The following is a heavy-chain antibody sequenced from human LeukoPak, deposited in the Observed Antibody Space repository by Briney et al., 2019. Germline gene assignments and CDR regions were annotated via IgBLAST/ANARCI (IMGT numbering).Heavy chain of an antibody. J-gene: IGHJ6*03. V-gene: IGHV1-2*02. D-gene: IGHD6-19*01. Sequence: GASVKVSCKASGYTFTGYYMHWVRQAPGQGLEWMGWINPNSGGTNYAQKFQGRVTMTRDTSTSTVYMELSSLRSEDTAVYYCARAEYSSGWYSGAYYYYYYMDVWGKGTTVTISS. CDR3: ARAEYSSGWYSGAYYYYYYMDV. CDR2: INPNSGGT. CDR1: GYTFTGYY.